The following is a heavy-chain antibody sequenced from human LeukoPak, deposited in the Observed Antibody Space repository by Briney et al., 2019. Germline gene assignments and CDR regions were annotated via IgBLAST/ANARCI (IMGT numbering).Heavy chain of an antibody. CDR1: GFTLSNYW. CDR2: IKQDGSEK. V-gene: IGHV3-7*01. CDR3: ARWATSHDF. J-gene: IGHJ4*02. Sequence: GGSLRLSCAGSGFTLSNYWMSWIRQAPGKGLEWVANIKQDGSEKYYVDSVTGRFTISRDNDNNSLYLQMISLRTEDTAVYYCARWATSHDFWGQGTLVTVSS.